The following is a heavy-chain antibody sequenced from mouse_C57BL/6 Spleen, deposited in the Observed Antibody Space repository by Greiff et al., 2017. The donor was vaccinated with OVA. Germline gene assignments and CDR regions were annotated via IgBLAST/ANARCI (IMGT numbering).Heavy chain of an antibody. CDR3: ARGLVLRQYWYFDV. Sequence: QVQLQQPGAELVMPGASVKLSCKASGYTFTSYWMHWVKQRPGQGLEWIGEIDPSDSYTNYNQKFKGKSTLTVDKSSSTAYMQLRSLTSEDSAVYYCARGLVLRQYWYFDVWGTGTTVTVSS. CDR1: GYTFTSYW. V-gene: IGHV1-69*01. D-gene: IGHD1-2*01. J-gene: IGHJ1*03. CDR2: IDPSDSYT.